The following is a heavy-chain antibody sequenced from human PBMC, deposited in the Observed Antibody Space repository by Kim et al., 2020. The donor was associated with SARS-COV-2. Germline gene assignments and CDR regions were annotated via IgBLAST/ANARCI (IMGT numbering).Heavy chain of an antibody. CDR1: GFIFRNYW. V-gene: IGHV3-7*01. CDR2: IKQDGSEK. Sequence: GGSLRLSCAASGFIFRNYWMTWVRQAPGKGLEWVANIKQDGSEKYYVDSVKGRFTMSRDNAKNSLYLQMNRLRAEDTAVYYCARDGGRYGDFDSWGQGTLVTVSS. J-gene: IGHJ4*02. CDR3: ARDGGRYGDFDS. D-gene: IGHD4-17*01.